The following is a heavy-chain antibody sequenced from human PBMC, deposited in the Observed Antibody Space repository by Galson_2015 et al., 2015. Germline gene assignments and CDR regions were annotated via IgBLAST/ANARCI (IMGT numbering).Heavy chain of an antibody. CDR1: GFTFTSSA. J-gene: IGHJ3*01. CDR2: IVVGSGNT. V-gene: IGHV1-58*01. Sequence: SVKVSCKASGFTFTSSAVQWVRQARGQGLEWIGWIVVGSGNTNYAQKFQERVTITRDMSTSTAYMELSSLRSEDTAVYYCGAYRFFLWASVGRCDDAFDVWGQGTMVTVSS. CDR3: GAYRFFLWASVGRCDDAFDV. D-gene: IGHD2/OR15-2a*01.